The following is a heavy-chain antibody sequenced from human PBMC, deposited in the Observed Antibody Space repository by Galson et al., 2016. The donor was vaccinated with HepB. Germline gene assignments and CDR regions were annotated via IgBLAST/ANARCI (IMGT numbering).Heavy chain of an antibody. CDR3: ARNAPKLGLTVVVVI. CDR1: GDSVTRKSSY. J-gene: IGHJ3*02. CDR2: IFYGGST. V-gene: IGHV4-61*03. D-gene: IGHD7-27*01. Sequence: EPLSLTCNVSGDSVTRKSSYWNWIRQPPGKGLEWIGYIFYGGSTNYSPSLKIRVTISLDTSRNHFSLRLRSVTAADTAVYYCARNAPKLGLTVVVVIWGQGPMVTVSS.